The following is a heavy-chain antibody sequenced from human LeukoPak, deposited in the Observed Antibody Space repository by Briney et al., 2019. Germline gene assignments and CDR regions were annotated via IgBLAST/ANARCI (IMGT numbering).Heavy chain of an antibody. D-gene: IGHD3-9*01. CDR2: IYPGDSET. V-gene: IGHV5-51*01. CDR1: GYRFTSYW. J-gene: IGHJ4*02. Sequence: GESLKISCKGSGYRFTSYWIGWVRQMPGKGLEWMGIIYPGDSETRYSPSFQGQGTISADKSISTAYLQWNSLKASDTAIYYCTRSPDIDILTGYSRYYFDYWGQGTLVTVSS. CDR3: TRSPDIDILTGYSRYYFDY.